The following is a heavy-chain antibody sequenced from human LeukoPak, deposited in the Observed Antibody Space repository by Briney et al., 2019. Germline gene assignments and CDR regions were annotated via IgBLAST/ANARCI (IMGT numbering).Heavy chain of an antibody. CDR1: GFTFSSYA. D-gene: IGHD6-13*01. CDR2: IIGSGSST. J-gene: IGHJ4*02. Sequence: GGSLRLSCAASGFTFSSYAMSWVRQAPGKGLEWVSAIIGSGSSTYYADSVKGRFTISRDNSKNTLFLQMNSLRAEDTAVYYCAKDRAQQLVLDFWGQGTLVTVSS. CDR3: AKDRAQQLVLDF. V-gene: IGHV3-23*01.